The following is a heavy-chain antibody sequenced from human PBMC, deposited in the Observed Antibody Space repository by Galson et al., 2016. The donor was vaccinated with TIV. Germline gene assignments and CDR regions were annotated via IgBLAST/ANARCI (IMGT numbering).Heavy chain of an antibody. J-gene: IGHJ4*02. CDR1: GFSLRASGMC. V-gene: IGHV2-70*11. D-gene: IGHD3-22*01. CDR3: ARISGYYDSSGYYVPRNFGS. Sequence: PALVKPTQTLTLTCTFSGFSLRASGMCVTWIRQPPGKALEWLARIDWDDDIYYTYRTSLKTRLTISKDTSTNQVVLTMTNVDPVDTATYYCARISGYYDSSGYYVPRNFGSWGQGTLVTVSS. CDR2: IDWDDDI.